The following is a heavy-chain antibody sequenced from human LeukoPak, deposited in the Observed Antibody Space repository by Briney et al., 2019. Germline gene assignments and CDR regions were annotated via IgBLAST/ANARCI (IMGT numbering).Heavy chain of an antibody. CDR2: INHSGST. V-gene: IGHV4-34*01. CDR1: GGSFSGYY. D-gene: IGHD3-10*01. J-gene: IGHJ4*02. CDR3: ARGPKRVRGVISRPFDY. Sequence: SETLSLTCAVYGGSFSGYYWSWIRQPPGKGLEWIGEINHSGSTNYNPSLKSRVTISVDTSKNQFSLKLSSVTAADTAVYYCARGPKRVRGVISRPFDYWGQGTLVTVSS.